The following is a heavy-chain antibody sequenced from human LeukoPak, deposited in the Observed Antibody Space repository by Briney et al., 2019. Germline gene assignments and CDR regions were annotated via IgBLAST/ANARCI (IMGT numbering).Heavy chain of an antibody. V-gene: IGHV4-39*01. CDR2: IYYSGNT. J-gene: IGHJ4*02. CDR3: ARKYRRLSYYDY. Sequence: KPSETLSLTCTVSGGSISSSTYYWGWIRQPPGKGLEWIGSIYYSGNTYYNPSLKSRVTISVDTSTNQFSLNLTSVTAADTAVYYCARKYRRLSYYDYWGQGTLVTVSS. D-gene: IGHD3-10*01. CDR1: GGSISSSTYY.